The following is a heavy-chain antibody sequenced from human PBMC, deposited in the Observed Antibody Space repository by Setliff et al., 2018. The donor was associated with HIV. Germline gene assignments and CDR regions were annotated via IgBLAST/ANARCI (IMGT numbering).Heavy chain of an antibody. J-gene: IGHJ4*01. CDR2: MNPNSPDT. CDR1: GYTFSGDY. V-gene: IGHV1-2*02. Sequence: ASVKVSCKASGYTFSGDYIHWVRQAPGQGLEWMGWMNPNSPDTNYAQKFQGRVTMTRDTSISTAYMELSSLRFDDTAVYFCVRGALLAAFDFDHWGHGTLVTVS. D-gene: IGHD3-10*01. CDR3: VRGALLAAFDFDH.